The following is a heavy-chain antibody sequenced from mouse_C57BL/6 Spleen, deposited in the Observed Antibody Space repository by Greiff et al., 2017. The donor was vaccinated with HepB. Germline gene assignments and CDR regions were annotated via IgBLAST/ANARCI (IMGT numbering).Heavy chain of an antibody. J-gene: IGHJ2*01. Sequence: EVQLQQSGTVLARPGASVKMSCKTSGYTFTSYWMHWVKQRPGQGLAWIGAIYPGNSDTSYNQKFKGKAKLTAVTSASTAYMELSSLTNEDSAVYYCTKYDVSSYGGYVDYWGQGTTLTVSS. CDR2: IYPGNSDT. V-gene: IGHV1-5*01. D-gene: IGHD1-1*01. CDR1: GYTFTSYW. CDR3: TKYDVSSYGGYVDY.